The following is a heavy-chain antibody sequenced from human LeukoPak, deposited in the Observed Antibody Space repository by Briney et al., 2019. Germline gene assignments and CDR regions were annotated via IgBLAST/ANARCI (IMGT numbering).Heavy chain of an antibody. D-gene: IGHD6-13*01. CDR3: TGYSSSWYGAEPSFDY. CDR2: IYYSGSA. Sequence: SETLSLTCTVSGGSISSSSYYWGWIRQPPGKGLEWIGSIYYSGSAYYNPSLKSRVTISVDTSKNQFSLKLSSVTAADTAVYYCTGYSSSWYGAEPSFDYWGQGTLVTVSS. V-gene: IGHV4-39*01. J-gene: IGHJ4*02. CDR1: GGSISSSSYY.